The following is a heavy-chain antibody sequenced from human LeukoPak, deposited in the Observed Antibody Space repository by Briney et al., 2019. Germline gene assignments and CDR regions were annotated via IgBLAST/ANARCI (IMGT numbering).Heavy chain of an antibody. D-gene: IGHD3-9*01. V-gene: IGHV1-69*04. CDR2: IIPILGIA. Sequence: SVKVSCKASGYTFTSYAISWVRQAPGQGLEWMGRIIPILGIANCAQKFQGRVTITADKSTSTAYMELSSLRSEDTAVYYCARDQALRYFDWLLYFDYWGQGTLVTVSS. CDR3: ARDQALRYFDWLLYFDY. J-gene: IGHJ4*02. CDR1: GYTFTSYA.